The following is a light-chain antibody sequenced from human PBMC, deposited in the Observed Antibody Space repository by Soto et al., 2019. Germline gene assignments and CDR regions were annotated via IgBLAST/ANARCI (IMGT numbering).Light chain of an antibody. Sequence: IQLTQYPSFLSSSVGDRVTITCRASQGISSFLAWYQQKPGKAPNLLMYAASTLQSGVPSRFSGGESGTEYTLTISSLQPEDSATYYCQQLYIFPLTFCQGTLPEIK. J-gene: IGKJ5*01. CDR2: AAS. V-gene: IGKV1-9*01. CDR1: QGISSF. CDR3: QQLYIFPLT.